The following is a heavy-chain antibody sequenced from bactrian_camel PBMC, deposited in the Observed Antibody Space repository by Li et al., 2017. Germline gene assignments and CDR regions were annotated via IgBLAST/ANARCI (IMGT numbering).Heavy chain of an antibody. D-gene: IGHD1*01. V-gene: IGHV3-3*01. CDR1: GSTIRGSC. J-gene: IGHJ4*01. CDR3: ARRLSDLPGDLSPLSSQGYSY. CDR2: IYLAGQWT. Sequence: VQLVESGGGSVQAGGSLRLSCAVTGSTIRGSCVAWFCTAPGGEEREGIAGIYLAGQWTYYESYADSVKGRFTISKDHVRNTLTLEMNSLKPEDTAMYYCARRLSDLPGDLSPLSSQGYSYWGQGTQVTVS.